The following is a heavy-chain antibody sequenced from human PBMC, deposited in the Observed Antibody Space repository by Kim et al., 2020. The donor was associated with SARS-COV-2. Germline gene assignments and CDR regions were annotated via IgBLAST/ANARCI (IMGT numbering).Heavy chain of an antibody. CDR3: ARDPGTGGYYSAVWFDP. V-gene: IGHV1-69*13. J-gene: IGHJ5*02. D-gene: IGHD3-3*01. CDR2: ILPLLRTP. CDR1: EGTFRNFA. Sequence: SVKVSCKASEGTFRNFAISWVRRAPGQGLEWMGGILPLLRTPTYAQKFQGRLTITADESMNTVYMDLSSLRSDDTAIYFCARDPGTGGYYSAVWFDPRGQGTLVTVSS.